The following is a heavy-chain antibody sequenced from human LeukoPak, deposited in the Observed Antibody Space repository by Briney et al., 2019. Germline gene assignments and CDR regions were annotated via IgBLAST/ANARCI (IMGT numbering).Heavy chain of an antibody. D-gene: IGHD3/OR15-3a*01. CDR1: GYTFTSYG. CDR3: AXXXXXXXWTYYYYGMDV. J-gene: IGHJ6*02. V-gene: IGHV1-18*01. CDR2: ISAYNGNT. Sequence: ASVKVSCKASGYTFTSYGISWVRQAPGQGLEWMGWISAYNGNTNYAQKLQGRVTMTTDTSTSTAYMELRSLRSDDTAVYYWAXXXXXXXWTYYYYGMDVWGQGTTVTVSS.